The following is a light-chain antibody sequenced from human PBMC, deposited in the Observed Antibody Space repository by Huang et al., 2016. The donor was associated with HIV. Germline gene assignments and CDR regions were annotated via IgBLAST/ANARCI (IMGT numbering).Light chain of an antibody. CDR3: QQYYSTPLT. CDR2: WAS. V-gene: IGKV4-1*01. Sequence: DIVMTQSPDSLAVSLGERATINCKSSQSVLYSSSNKNYLAWYQQRPGQPPRLLMYWASTRESGVPDRFSGSGSGTDFTLTISSLQAGDVAVYYCQQYYSTPLTFGGGTKVEIK. CDR1: QSVLYSSSNKNY. J-gene: IGKJ4*01.